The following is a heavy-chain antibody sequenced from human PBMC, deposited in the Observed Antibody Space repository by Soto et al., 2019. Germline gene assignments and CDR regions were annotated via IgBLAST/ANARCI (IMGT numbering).Heavy chain of an antibody. CDR2: ISSGGST. CDR3: ARESGDWPLNWFDP. V-gene: IGHV3-23*01. J-gene: IGHJ5*02. CDR1: GFTFTSYA. D-gene: IGHD2-21*02. Sequence: LRLSCAASGFTFTSYAMGWVRQAPGKGLEWVSVISSGGSTYYADSVRGRFTISRDNSKDTLSLQMNSLRAEDTAVYYCARESGDWPLNWFDPWGQGTLVTVSS.